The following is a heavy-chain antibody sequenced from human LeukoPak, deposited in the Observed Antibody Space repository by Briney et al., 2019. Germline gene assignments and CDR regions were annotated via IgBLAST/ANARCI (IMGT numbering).Heavy chain of an antibody. CDR1: GFTFSSYS. V-gene: IGHV3-48*04. D-gene: IGHD3-22*01. J-gene: IGHJ4*02. CDR3: ARDPSFSHDSSGQFDY. Sequence: QPGGSLRLSCAASGFTFSSYSMNWVRQAPEKGLEWVSYIISSSSTIYYADSVKGRFTISRDYAKNSLYLQMNSLRAEDTAVYYCARDPSFSHDSSGQFDYWGQGTLVTVSS. CDR2: IISSSSTI.